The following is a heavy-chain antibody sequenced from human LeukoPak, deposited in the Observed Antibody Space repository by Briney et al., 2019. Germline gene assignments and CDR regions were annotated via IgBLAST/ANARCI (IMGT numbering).Heavy chain of an antibody. CDR3: ARRYSSGWLGTWFDP. Sequence: SETLSLTCTVSGGSISSYYWSWIRQPAGKGLEWIGEINHSGSTNYNPSLKSRVTISVDTSKNQFSLKLSSATAADTAVYYCARRYSSGWLGTWFDPWGQGTLVTVSS. CDR1: GGSISSYY. D-gene: IGHD6-19*01. CDR2: INHSGST. J-gene: IGHJ5*02. V-gene: IGHV4-34*01.